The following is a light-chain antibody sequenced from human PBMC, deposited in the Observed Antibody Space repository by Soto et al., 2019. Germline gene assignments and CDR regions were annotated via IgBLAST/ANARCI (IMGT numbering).Light chain of an antibody. CDR3: QQYKT. Sequence: DLQMTQSPSTLTASVGDRVTITCRASQSISSWLAWYQQKPGKAPKLLIYDASSLESGVPSRFSGSGSGTEFTLTISSLQPDDFATYYCQQYKTFGQGTKVDI. J-gene: IGKJ1*01. CDR1: QSISSW. CDR2: DAS. V-gene: IGKV1-5*01.